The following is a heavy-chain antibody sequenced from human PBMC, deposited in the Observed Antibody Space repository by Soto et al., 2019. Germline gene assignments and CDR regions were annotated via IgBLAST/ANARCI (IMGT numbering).Heavy chain of an antibody. Sequence: ASVKVSCKASGYPFTSQYIHWVRHAPGQGFQWMGIINPRDGKTTYAQNFQGTITMTRDTSTSTLYLELTSLTSDDTAIYYCGRVGQVLAETFDSWGQGTLVTVSS. CDR2: INPRDGKT. CDR3: GRVGQVLAETFDS. J-gene: IGHJ4*02. CDR1: GYPFTSQY. V-gene: IGHV1-46*01. D-gene: IGHD3-3*01.